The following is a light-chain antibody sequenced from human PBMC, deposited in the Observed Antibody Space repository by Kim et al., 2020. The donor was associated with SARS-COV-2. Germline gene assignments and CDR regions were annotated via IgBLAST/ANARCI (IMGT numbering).Light chain of an antibody. CDR3: QTWGTGIHV. J-gene: IGLJ3*02. CDR2: LNSDGSH. Sequence: QPVLTQSPSVSASLGASVKLTCTLSSGHSSNAIAWHQQQPERGPRYLMKLNSDGSHSKGDGIPDRFSGSSSGAERYLTISSLQSEDEADYYCQTWGTGIHVFGGGTQLTVL. V-gene: IGLV4-69*01. CDR1: SGHSSNA.